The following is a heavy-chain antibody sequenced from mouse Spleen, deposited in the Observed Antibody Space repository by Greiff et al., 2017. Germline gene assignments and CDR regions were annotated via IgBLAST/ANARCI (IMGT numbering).Heavy chain of an antibody. Sequence: EVQLQQSGPELVKPGASVKISCKASGYTFTDYYMNWVKQSHGKSLEWIGDINPNNGGTSYNQKFKGKATLTVDKSSSTAYMELRSLTSEDSAVYYCARRRNYGNPFDYCGQGTTLTVSS. CDR2: INPNNGGT. CDR1: GYTFTDYY. V-gene: IGHV1-26*01. D-gene: IGHD2-1*01. J-gene: IGHJ2*01. CDR3: ARRRNYGNPFDY.